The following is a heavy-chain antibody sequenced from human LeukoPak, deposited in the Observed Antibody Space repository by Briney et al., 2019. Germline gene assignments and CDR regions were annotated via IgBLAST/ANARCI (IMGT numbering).Heavy chain of an antibody. D-gene: IGHD1-26*01. J-gene: IGHJ4*02. CDR1: GGSISSYY. Sequence: SETLSLTCTVSGGSISSYYWSWIRQPPGKGLEWIGYIYTSGSTNYNPSLKSRVTISVDTPKNQFSLKLSSVTAADTAVYYCAKLGATSLAFDYWGQGTLVTVSS. CDR3: AKLGATSLAFDY. CDR2: IYTSGST. V-gene: IGHV4-4*09.